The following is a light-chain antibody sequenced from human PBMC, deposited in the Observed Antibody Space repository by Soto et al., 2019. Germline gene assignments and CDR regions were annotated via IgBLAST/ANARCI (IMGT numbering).Light chain of an antibody. CDR3: QQYNNWPHT. Sequence: EIVMTQSPVTLSLSPGDRATLSCRASQSVTSKLAWFQQKPGQAPRLLIYATSTRATGVPARFSGSGSGTEFTLTISSLQSEDFAVYSCQQYNNWPHTFGQGTKLEIK. V-gene: IGKV3-15*01. J-gene: IGKJ2*01. CDR2: ATS. CDR1: QSVTSK.